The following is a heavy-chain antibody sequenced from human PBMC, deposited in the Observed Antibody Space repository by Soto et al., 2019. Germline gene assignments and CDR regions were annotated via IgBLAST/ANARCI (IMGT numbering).Heavy chain of an antibody. CDR1: GYTFTSYG. CDR3: ARVVGALGHWFDP. J-gene: IGHJ5*02. Sequence: QVQLVQSGGEVKKPGASVKVSCKASGYTFTSYGISWVRQAPGQGLEWMGRISAYNGNTNYAQKLQGRVTMTTATSTSTAYMELRSLSSDDTAVYYCARVVGALGHWFDPWGQGTLVTVSS. CDR2: ISAYNGNT. V-gene: IGHV1-18*01. D-gene: IGHD1-26*01.